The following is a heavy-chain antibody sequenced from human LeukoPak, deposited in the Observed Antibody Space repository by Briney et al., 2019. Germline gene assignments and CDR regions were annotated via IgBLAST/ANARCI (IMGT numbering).Heavy chain of an antibody. CDR2: IYYSGST. CDR3: ASTYYYDSSGPY. Sequence: PSETLSLTCTVSGGSISSSSYYWGWIRQPPGKGLEWIGSIYYSGSTYYNPSLKSRVTISVDTSKNQFSLKLSSVTAAGTAVYYCASTYYYDSSGPYWGQGTLVTVSS. V-gene: IGHV4-39*01. D-gene: IGHD3-22*01. CDR1: GGSISSSSYY. J-gene: IGHJ4*02.